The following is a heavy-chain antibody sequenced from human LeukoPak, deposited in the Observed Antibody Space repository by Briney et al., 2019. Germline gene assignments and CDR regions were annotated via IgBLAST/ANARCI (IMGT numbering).Heavy chain of an antibody. V-gene: IGHV3-23*01. Sequence: GGSLRLSCAASGFTFSSYAMSWVRQAPGKGLEWVSAISGSGGNTYYADSVKGRFTISRDNSKNTLYLQMNSLRAEDTAVYYCAKGRVDYGSGSYYYYYYMDVWGKGTTVTISS. D-gene: IGHD3-10*01. J-gene: IGHJ6*03. CDR1: GFTFSSYA. CDR3: AKGRVDYGSGSYYYYYYMDV. CDR2: ISGSGGNT.